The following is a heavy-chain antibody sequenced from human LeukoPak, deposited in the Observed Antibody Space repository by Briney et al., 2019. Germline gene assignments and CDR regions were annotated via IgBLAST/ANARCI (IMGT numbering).Heavy chain of an antibody. CDR1: GGSISSGDYY. D-gene: IGHD2-2*01. V-gene: IGHV4-30-4*08. CDR3: ARGVPAATGLY. J-gene: IGHJ4*02. CDR2: IYYSGST. Sequence: SQTLSLTCTVSGGSISSGDYYWSWIRQPPGKGLEWIGYIYYSGSTYYNPSLKSRVTISVDRSKNQFSLKLSSVTAADTAVYYCARGVPAATGLYWGQGTLVTVSS.